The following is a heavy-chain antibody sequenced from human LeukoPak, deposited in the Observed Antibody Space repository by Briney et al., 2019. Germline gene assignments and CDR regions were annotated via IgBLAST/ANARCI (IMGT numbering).Heavy chain of an antibody. D-gene: IGHD6-13*01. Sequence: GESLKISCNGSGYXFTSYWICWVRQMPGKGLEWMGIIYPGDSDTRYSPSFQGQVTISADKSISTAYLQWSSLKASDTAMYYCARRGIAAAGTGYNWFDPWGQGTLVTVSS. CDR2: IYPGDSDT. CDR3: ARRGIAAAGTGYNWFDP. CDR1: GYXFTSYW. J-gene: IGHJ5*02. V-gene: IGHV5-51*01.